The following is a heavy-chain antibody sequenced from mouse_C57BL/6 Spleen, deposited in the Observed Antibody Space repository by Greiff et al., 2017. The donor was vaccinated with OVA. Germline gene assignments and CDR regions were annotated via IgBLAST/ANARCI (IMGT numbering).Heavy chain of an antibody. D-gene: IGHD1-1*01. CDR1: GYTFTSYW. CDR2: IHPNSGST. CDR3: ARSTYGSSLFDY. V-gene: IGHV1-64*01. Sequence: QVQLQQSGAELVKPGASVKLSCKASGYTFTSYWMHWVKQRPGQGLEWIGMIHPNSGSTNYNEKFKSKATLTVDKSSSTAYMQLSSLTSEDSAVYYCARSTYGSSLFDYWGQGTTLTVSS. J-gene: IGHJ2*01.